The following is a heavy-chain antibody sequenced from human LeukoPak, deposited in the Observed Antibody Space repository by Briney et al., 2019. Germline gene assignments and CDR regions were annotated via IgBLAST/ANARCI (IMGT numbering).Heavy chain of an antibody. V-gene: IGHV3-23*01. D-gene: IGHD3-22*01. Sequence: PGGSLRLSCAASGFTFSSYAMSWVRQAPGKGLEWVSAISGSGGSTYYADSVKGRFTISRDTPKNTLYLQMNSLRAEDTAVYYCAKFDGYDSSGYPLDYWGQGTLVTVSS. CDR3: AKFDGYDSSGYPLDY. CDR1: GFTFSSYA. J-gene: IGHJ4*02. CDR2: ISGSGGST.